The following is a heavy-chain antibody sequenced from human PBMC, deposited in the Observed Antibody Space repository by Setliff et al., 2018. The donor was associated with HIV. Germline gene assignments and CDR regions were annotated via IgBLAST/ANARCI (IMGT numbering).Heavy chain of an antibody. CDR1: GYSISSSYW. CDR3: ARSALWFGEADWYFDL. Sequence: SETLSLTCVVSGYSISSSYWWGWIRQPPGKGLEWIGWIGYIYKGGSTHYNPSLKSRVTMSEDTSKNQFSLKLRSVTAVDTAVYYCARSALWFGEADWYFDLWGRGTLVTVSS. D-gene: IGHD3-10*01. CDR2: IYKGGST. V-gene: IGHV4-28*01. J-gene: IGHJ2*01.